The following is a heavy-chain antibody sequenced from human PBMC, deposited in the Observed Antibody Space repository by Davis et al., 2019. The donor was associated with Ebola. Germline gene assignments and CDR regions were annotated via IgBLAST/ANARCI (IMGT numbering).Heavy chain of an antibody. D-gene: IGHD3-10*01. CDR2: ISYDGSNK. Sequence: PGGSLRLSCAASGFTFSSYGMHWVRQAPGKGLEWVAVISYDGSNKYYADSVKGRFTISRDNSKNTLYLQMNSLRAEDTAVYCCAKDISGSGAIIYYYYGMDVWGKGTTVTVSS. CDR3: AKDISGSGAIIYYYYGMDV. CDR1: GFTFSSYG. V-gene: IGHV3-30*18. J-gene: IGHJ6*04.